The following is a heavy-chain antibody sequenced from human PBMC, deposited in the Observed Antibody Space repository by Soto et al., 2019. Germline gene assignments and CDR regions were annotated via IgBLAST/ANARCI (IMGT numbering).Heavy chain of an antibody. CDR3: PREFSTSPESFDS. J-gene: IGHJ4*02. CDR1: GGSISSGGYY. Sequence: SETLSLTCTVSGGSISSGGYYWSWIRQHPGKGLEWIGYIYYTGSTNYNPSLKSRVTISVDTSRNQFSLKLTSLTAADTAVYYCPREFSTSPESFDSRGQGNLGTVSS. V-gene: IGHV4-61*08. D-gene: IGHD6-6*01. CDR2: IYYTGST.